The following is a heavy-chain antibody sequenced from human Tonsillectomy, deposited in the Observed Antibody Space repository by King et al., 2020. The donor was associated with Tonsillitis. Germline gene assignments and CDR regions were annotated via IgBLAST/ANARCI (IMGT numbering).Heavy chain of an antibody. CDR1: GYTFTSYD. V-gene: IGHV1-8*01. CDR3: ARPGDDSSGYLWHFDY. Sequence: QLVQSGAEVKKPGASVKVSCKASGYTFTSYDINWVRQATGQGLEWMGWMNPNSGNTGYAQKFQGRVTMTRNTSISTAYMELSSLRSEDTAVYYCARPGDDSSGYLWHFDYWGQGNLVTVSS. D-gene: IGHD3-22*01. CDR2: MNPNSGNT. J-gene: IGHJ4*02.